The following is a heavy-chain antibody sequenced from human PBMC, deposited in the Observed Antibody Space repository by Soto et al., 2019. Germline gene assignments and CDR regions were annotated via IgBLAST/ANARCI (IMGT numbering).Heavy chain of an antibody. J-gene: IGHJ4*02. D-gene: IGHD3-10*01. CDR1: GFTFTTSA. CDR2: ISFDAFNK. Sequence: QVQLVESGGGVVQPGSSLRLSCAASGFTFTTSAMHWVRQAPGKGLEWVASISFDAFNKNYADSVKGRFTISRDDSKKTVYLQMNSLTVEDTAVYYCAKDVRRVVRGIDYWGQGTPVTVSS. V-gene: IGHV3-30-3*01. CDR3: AKDVRRVVRGIDY.